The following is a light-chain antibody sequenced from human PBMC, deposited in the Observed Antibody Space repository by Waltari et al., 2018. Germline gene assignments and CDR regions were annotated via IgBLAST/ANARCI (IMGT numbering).Light chain of an antibody. J-gene: IGLJ2*01. CDR3: SSYTSSSTPVV. V-gene: IGLV2-14*01. CDR1: SRDVGGYNY. Sequence: QSALTQPASVSGSPGQSITISRPGTSRDVGGYNYVPWYQQHPGKAPKLMIYDVSKRPSGVSNRFSGSKSGNTASLTISGLQAEDEADYYCSSYTSSSTPVVFGGGTKLTVL. CDR2: DVS.